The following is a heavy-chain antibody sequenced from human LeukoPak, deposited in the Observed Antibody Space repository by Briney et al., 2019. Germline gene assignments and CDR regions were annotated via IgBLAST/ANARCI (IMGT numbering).Heavy chain of an antibody. J-gene: IGHJ5*02. D-gene: IGHD1-1*01. CDR3: AKNTAGSTPNWFDP. CDR1: GFTFSSYA. V-gene: IGHV3-23*01. Sequence: GGSLRLSCAASGFTFSSYAMSWVRQAPGKGLEWVSGISGSGGSTYYADSVKGRFTISRDNSKNTLYLQVNSLRAEDTAVYYCAKNTAGSTPNWFDPWGQGTLVTVSS. CDR2: ISGSGGST.